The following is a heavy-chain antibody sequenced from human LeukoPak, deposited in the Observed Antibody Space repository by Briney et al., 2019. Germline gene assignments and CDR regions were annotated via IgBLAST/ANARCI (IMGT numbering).Heavy chain of an antibody. CDR3: ARFSDSSSWHFDY. CDR1: GGSISSGDYY. Sequence: PSETLSLTCTVSGGSISSGDYYWSWIRQPPGKGLEWIGYIYYSGSTYYNPSLKSRVTISVDTSKNQFSLKLSSVTAADTAVYYCARFSDSSSWHFDYWGQGTLVTVSS. J-gene: IGHJ4*02. D-gene: IGHD6-13*01. V-gene: IGHV4-30-4*01. CDR2: IYYSGST.